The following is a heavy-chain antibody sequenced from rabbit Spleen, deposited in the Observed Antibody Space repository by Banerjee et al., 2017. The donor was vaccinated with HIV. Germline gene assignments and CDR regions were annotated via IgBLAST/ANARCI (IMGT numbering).Heavy chain of an antibody. CDR2: IDGGSSDT. J-gene: IGHJ4*01. CDR3: ARGKAAGYSDYGYAWGL. Sequence: QEQLEESGGDLVKPEGSLTLTCTASGFSFSSRYWICWVRQAPGKGLEWIACIDGGSSDTYYASWAKGRFTISKTSSTTVTLQMTSLTVANTATYFCARGKAAGYSDYGYAWGLWGPGTLVTVS. CDR1: GFSFSSRYW. D-gene: IGHD6-1*01. V-gene: IGHV1S45*01.